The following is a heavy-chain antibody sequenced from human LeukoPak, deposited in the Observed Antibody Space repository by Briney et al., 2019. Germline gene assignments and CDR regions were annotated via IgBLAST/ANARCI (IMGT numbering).Heavy chain of an antibody. Sequence: PSETPSLTCTVSGGSISSSNYYWGWIRQPPGKGLEWIGSIYYSGSSYYNPSLKSRVTISVDTSKNQFSLKLTSVTAADTAVYYCRGYTSGYLGGDYWGQGALVTVSS. CDR1: GGSISSSNYY. J-gene: IGHJ4*02. CDR2: IYYSGSS. CDR3: RGYTSGYLGGDY. V-gene: IGHV4-39*05. D-gene: IGHD5-18*01.